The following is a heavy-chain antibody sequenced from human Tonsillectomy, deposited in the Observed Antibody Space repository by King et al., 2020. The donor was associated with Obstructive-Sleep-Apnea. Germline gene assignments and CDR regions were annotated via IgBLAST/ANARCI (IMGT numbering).Heavy chain of an antibody. D-gene: IGHD6-13*01. J-gene: IGHJ4*02. CDR3: AREYTTTWREEGLDY. Sequence: AQLVQSGAEVKKPGASVKVSCKASGYTFTGYYIHWVRQAPGQGLEWMGWINPNGGTHYAQKFQGRVTMTRDTSISTAYMELSRLRSDDTAVYYCAREYTTTWREEGLDYWGQGTLVTVSS. CDR2: INPNGGT. V-gene: IGHV1-2*02. CDR1: GYTFTGYY.